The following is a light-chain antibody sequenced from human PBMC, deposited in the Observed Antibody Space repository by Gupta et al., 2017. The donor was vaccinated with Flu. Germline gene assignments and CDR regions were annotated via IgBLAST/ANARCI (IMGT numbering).Light chain of an antibody. CDR1: QSVTANY. J-gene: IGKJ1*01. CDR2: GAS. Sequence: EIVLTQSPGTLSLSPGERATLSCRASQSVTANYLAWYQQKPGQAPRLLIYGASTRATGIPDRFSGSGSETDFTLTIGRREPGDFAVYYCQQKGSSPRTFGQGTKVEMK. V-gene: IGKV3-20*01. CDR3: QQKGSSPRT.